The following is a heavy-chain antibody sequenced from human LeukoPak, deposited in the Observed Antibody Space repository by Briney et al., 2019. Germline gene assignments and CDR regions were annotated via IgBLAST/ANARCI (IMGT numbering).Heavy chain of an antibody. Sequence: PSETLSLTCTVGAGSSSSYYWSWHRPPPGKGLEWIGNIYYSGSTNYNPSLKSRVTISVDTSKNQFSLRLSSVTAADTAVYYCARDSRLLRHQGDAFYIWGQGTGVTVSS. CDR1: AGSSSSYY. V-gene: IGHV4-59*01. J-gene: IGHJ3*02. D-gene: IGHD5-18*01. CDR3: ARDSRLLRHQGDAFYI. CDR2: IYYSGST.